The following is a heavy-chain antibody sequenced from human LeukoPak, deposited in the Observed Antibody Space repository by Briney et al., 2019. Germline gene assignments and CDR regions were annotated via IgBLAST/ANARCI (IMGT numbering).Heavy chain of an antibody. CDR2: IIPIFDTA. CDR3: ARGKMTTVSAEVIYYYYMDV. Sequence: SVKVSCKASGGTFSSYAISWVRQAPGQGLEWMGGIIPIFDTANYAQKFQGRVTITTDESTSTAYMELSSLRSEDTAVYYCARGKMTTVSAEVIYYYYMDVWGKGTTVTVSS. V-gene: IGHV1-69*05. CDR1: GGTFSSYA. J-gene: IGHJ6*03. D-gene: IGHD4-11*01.